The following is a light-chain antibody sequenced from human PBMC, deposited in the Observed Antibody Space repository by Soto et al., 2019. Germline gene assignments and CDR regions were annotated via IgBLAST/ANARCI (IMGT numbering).Light chain of an antibody. CDR1: QTVSSSF. CDR2: GAS. J-gene: IGKJ4*01. V-gene: IGKV3-20*01. Sequence: EIVLTQSPGTLPFSPGETATLSRSASQTVSSSFLAWYRQKPGQAPRLLIYGASSRATGIPDRFSGSGSGTDFTLTISRLDPEDFAVYYCQQYGSSPLTFGGGTKVDI. CDR3: QQYGSSPLT.